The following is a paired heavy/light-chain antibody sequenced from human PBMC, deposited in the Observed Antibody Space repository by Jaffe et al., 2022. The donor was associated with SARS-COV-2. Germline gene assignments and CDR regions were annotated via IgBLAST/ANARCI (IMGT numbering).Heavy chain of an antibody. CDR3: ARGSGSGNRAPIYYMDV. Sequence: EVQLVESGGNLVQPGGSLRLSCAASGFTFSDYWMHWVRQAPGKGLVWVSRVSSDGSRTTYADYADSVKGRFITSSDNAKNTLYLQMNSLRVEDTAVYYCARGSGSGNRAPIYYMDVWGKGTTVTVSS. J-gene: IGHJ6*03. CDR2: VSSDGSRT. D-gene: IGHD3-10*01. V-gene: IGHV3-74*01. CDR1: GFTFSDYW.
Light chain of an antibody. V-gene: IGKV2-28*01. CDR3: IQTLQTPFT. Sequence: IEMTQSPLSLPVTPGEPASISCRSSQSLLHSNGYYYLDWYLQKPGQSPQLLIYLVFNRASGVPDRFSGSGSGTDFTLKISRVEAEDVGIYYCIQTLQTPFTFGPGTKVDIK. J-gene: IGKJ3*01. CDR2: LVF. CDR1: QSLLHSNGYYY.